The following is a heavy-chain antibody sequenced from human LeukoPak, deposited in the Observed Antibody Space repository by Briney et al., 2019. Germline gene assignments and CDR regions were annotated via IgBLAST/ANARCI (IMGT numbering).Heavy chain of an antibody. CDR1: GGTFSSYA. D-gene: IGHD3-22*01. J-gene: IGHJ4*02. CDR3: ARTPWGLLDSSGYFDY. V-gene: IGHV1-69*04. Sequence: RGVSVKVSCKASGGTFSSYAISWVRQAPGQGLEWMGRIIPILGIANYAQKFQGRVTITADKSTSTAYMELSSLKASDTAMYYCARTPWGLLDSSGYFDYWGQGTLVTVSS. CDR2: IIPILGIA.